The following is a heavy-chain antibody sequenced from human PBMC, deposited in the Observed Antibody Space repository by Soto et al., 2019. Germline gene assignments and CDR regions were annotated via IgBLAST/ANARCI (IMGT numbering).Heavy chain of an antibody. CDR3: AREGCRSTSCYSQYFYYNGMDV. D-gene: IGHD2-2*02. CDR1: GFTFSNYA. J-gene: IGHJ6*02. Sequence: GGSLRLSCAASGFTFSNYAMHWVRQAPGKGLEWVAVTSYDGRNKYYADSVKGRFTISRDNSKNTLYLQMNSLRAEDTAVYYCAREGCRSTSCYSQYFYYNGMDVWGQGTTVTVSS. V-gene: IGHV3-30*04. CDR2: TSYDGRNK.